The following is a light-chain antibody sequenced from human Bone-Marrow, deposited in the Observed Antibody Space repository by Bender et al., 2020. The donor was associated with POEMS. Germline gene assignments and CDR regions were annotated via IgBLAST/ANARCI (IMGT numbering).Light chain of an antibody. Sequence: QSALTQPPSASGSPGQSVTIPCTGTSSDVGGYNFVSWYQQHPGKAPKLMIYEVTKRPSGISNRFSGSKSGNTASLTISGLQAEDEADYYCCSYAGGSNLVFGGGTKVTVL. CDR1: SSDVGGYNF. V-gene: IGLV2-23*02. CDR2: EVT. CDR3: CSYAGGSNLV. J-gene: IGLJ2*01.